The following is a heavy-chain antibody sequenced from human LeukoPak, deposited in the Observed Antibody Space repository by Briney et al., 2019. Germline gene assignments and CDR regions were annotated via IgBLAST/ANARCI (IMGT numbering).Heavy chain of an antibody. CDR3: ARAGYSSSWYVSWSFDY. CDR2: IYTSGST. V-gene: IGHV4-61*02. CDR1: GGSISSGSYY. Sequence: SETLSLTCTVSGGSISSGSYYWSWIRQPAGKGLEWIGRIYTSGSTNYNPSLKSRVTISVDTSKNQFSLKLSSVTAADTAVYYCARAGYSSSWYVSWSFDYWGQGTLVTVSS. D-gene: IGHD6-13*01. J-gene: IGHJ4*02.